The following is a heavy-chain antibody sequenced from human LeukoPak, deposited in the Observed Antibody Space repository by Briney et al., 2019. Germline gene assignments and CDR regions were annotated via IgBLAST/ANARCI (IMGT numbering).Heavy chain of an antibody. Sequence: GGSLRLSCAASGFTFSRYWMHWVRQAPGKGLVWVSRINSDGSTTTYADSVKGRFTISRDNAKNTLYLHMTSLRAEDTAVYYCARSYSSTWPQHMDVWGQGTTVTVSS. J-gene: IGHJ6*02. CDR3: ARSYSSTWPQHMDV. CDR2: INSDGSTT. CDR1: GFTFSRYW. V-gene: IGHV3-74*01. D-gene: IGHD6-13*01.